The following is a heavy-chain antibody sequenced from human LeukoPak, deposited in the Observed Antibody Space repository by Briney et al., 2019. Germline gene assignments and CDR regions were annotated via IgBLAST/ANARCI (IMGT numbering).Heavy chain of an antibody. CDR1: GGSFSGYY. J-gene: IGHJ3*02. V-gene: IGHV4-34*01. CDR2: INHSGSN. Sequence: SETLSLTCAVYGGSFSGYYWSWIRQPPGKGLEWIGEINHSGSNNYNPSLKSRVTISVDPSKIQFSLKLSSVTAADTAVYYCARLAYYYDSSGYYSRRVFAFDIWGQGTMVTVSS. D-gene: IGHD3-22*01. CDR3: ARLAYYYDSSGYYSRRVFAFDI.